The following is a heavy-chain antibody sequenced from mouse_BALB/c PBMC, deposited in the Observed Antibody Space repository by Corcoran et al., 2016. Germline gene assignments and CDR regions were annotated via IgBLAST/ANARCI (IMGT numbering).Heavy chain of an antibody. Sequence: EVQLQQSGPELVKPRASVKMSCKASGYTFTSYVMQWVKLKPGQGLEWIGYINPYNDGTKYNEKFKGKDTLTSDKSSSTAYMELSSLTSEDSAVYYCARGGVDAMDYLGQGTSSTVSS. CDR1: GYTFTSYV. J-gene: IGHJ4*01. CDR3: ARGGVDAMDY. CDR2: INPYNDGT. D-gene: IGHD1-1*01. V-gene: IGHV1S136*01.